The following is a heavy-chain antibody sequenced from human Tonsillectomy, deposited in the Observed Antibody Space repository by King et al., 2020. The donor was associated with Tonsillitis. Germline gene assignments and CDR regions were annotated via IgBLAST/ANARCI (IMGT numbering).Heavy chain of an antibody. J-gene: IGHJ4*02. CDR1: GYTFTSYG. D-gene: IGHD3-22*01. CDR2: ISAYNGNT. Sequence: VQLVESGAEVKKPGASVKVSCKASGYTFTSYGISWVRQAPGQGLEWMGWISAYNGNTNYAQKLQGRVTMTTDTSTSTAYMELRSLRSDDTAVYYCARDNPGTMIVVVITPFDYWGQGTLVTVSS. V-gene: IGHV1-18*01. CDR3: ARDNPGTMIVVVITPFDY.